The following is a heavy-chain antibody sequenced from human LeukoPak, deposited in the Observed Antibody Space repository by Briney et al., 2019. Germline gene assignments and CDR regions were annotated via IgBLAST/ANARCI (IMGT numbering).Heavy chain of an antibody. CDR3: ARLTDYYDSSGSQTFDY. Sequence: PSETLSLTCTVSGGSISSSSYYWGWIRQPPGKGLEWIGSIYYSGSTYYTPSLKSRVTISVDTSKNQFSLKLSPVTAADTAVYYCARLTDYYDSSGSQTFDYWGQGTLVTVSS. V-gene: IGHV4-39*01. CDR2: IYYSGST. D-gene: IGHD3-22*01. CDR1: GGSISSSSYY. J-gene: IGHJ4*02.